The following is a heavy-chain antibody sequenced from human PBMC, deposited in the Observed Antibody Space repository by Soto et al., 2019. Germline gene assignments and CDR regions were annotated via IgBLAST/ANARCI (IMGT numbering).Heavy chain of an antibody. CDR1: GGSISSGGYY. CDR3: ARGLSIRRLHNGMDV. CDR2: NYYSGIT. Sequence: SETLSLTCTVSGGSISSGGYYWTWIRQHPGKGLEWIGYNYYSGITYYNPSLKSRVTISLDTSKNQFSLKLSSVTAADTAVYYCARGLSIRRLHNGMDVCCQATTVTVSS. J-gene: IGHJ6*02. V-gene: IGHV4-31*03. D-gene: IGHD6-6*01.